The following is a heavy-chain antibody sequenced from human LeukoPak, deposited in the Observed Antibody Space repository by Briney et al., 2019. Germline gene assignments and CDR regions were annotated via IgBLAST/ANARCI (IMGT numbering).Heavy chain of an antibody. CDR3: ARGGAVAGRDY. CDR1: GFTFSSYS. V-gene: IGHV3-21*01. J-gene: IGHJ4*02. Sequence: GGSLRLSCAASGFTFSSYSMNWVRQAPGKGLEWVSSISSSSSYIHYADSVKGRFTISRDNAKNSLYLQMNSLRAEDTAVYYCARGGAVAGRDYWGQGTLVTVSS. CDR2: ISSSSSYI. D-gene: IGHD6-19*01.